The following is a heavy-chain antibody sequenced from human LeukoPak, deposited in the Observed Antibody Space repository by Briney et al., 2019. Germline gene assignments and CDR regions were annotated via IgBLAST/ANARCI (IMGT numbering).Heavy chain of an antibody. Sequence: ASVKVSCKASGGTFSSYTISWVRQAPWQGLEWMGRIIPILGIANYAQKFQGRVTITADKSTSTAYMELSSLRSEDTAVYYCARDPNFWSGRNDYWGQGTLVTVSS. J-gene: IGHJ4*02. CDR3: ARDPNFWSGRNDY. D-gene: IGHD3-3*01. V-gene: IGHV1-69*04. CDR1: GGTFSSYT. CDR2: IIPILGIA.